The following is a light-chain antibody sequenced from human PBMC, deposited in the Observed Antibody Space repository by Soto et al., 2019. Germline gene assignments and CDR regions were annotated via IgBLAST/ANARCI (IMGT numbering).Light chain of an antibody. J-gene: IGKJ2*01. CDR3: QQYGSSPPYT. V-gene: IGKV3-20*01. CDR1: QSVSSSY. Sequence: EIVLTQSPGTLSLSPGERATLSCRASQSVSSSYLAWYQQQPGQAPRLLIYGASSRATGIPDRFSGSGSGRDFTLTISRLEPEDFSVYYCQQYGSSPPYTFGQGTKLEIK. CDR2: GAS.